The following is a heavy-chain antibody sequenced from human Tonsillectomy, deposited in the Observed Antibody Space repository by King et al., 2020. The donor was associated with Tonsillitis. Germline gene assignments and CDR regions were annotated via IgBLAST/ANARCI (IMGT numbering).Heavy chain of an antibody. CDR1: GFTFSSYG. CDR3: AKGLAYCGGDCCYGMDV. CDR2: IYSGASST. J-gene: IGHJ6*02. Sequence: VQLVESGGGLVRPGGSLRLSCAASGFTFSSYGMSWVRQAPGKGLEWVSVIYSGASSTYYADSVKGRFTISRDNFKNTLYLQMNSLRAEDTAVYYCAKGLAYCGGDCCYGMDVWGQGTTVTVSS. D-gene: IGHD2-21*01. V-gene: IGHV3-23*03.